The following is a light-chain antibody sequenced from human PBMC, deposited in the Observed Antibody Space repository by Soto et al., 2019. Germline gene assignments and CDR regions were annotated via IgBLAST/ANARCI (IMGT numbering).Light chain of an antibody. CDR2: WAS. J-gene: IGKJ4*02. CDR1: ENIYGY. CDR3: QPYSAYPLT. Sequence: DIQLTQSPSILSASVGDRVTITFRASENIYGYLAWYQQKPGEAPKLLIYWASTLVSGVPSRFTGGESGTEFTLTICDLQPDDFAPYFCQPYSAYPLTVGGVTDVYVK. V-gene: IGKV1-5*03.